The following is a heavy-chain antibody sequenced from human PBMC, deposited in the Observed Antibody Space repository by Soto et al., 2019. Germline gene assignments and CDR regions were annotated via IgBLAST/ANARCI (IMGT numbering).Heavy chain of an antibody. CDR2: ISYDGSNK. D-gene: IGHD6-13*01. CDR3: AKDVQQLAPEYFQH. V-gene: IGHV3-30*18. CDR1: GFTFSSYV. J-gene: IGHJ1*01. Sequence: PGGSLRLSCAASGFTFSSYVMHWVRQAPGKGLEWVAVISYDGSNKYYADSVKGRFTISRDNSKNTLYLQMNSLRADDTAVYYCAKDVQQLAPEYFQHWGQGTLVTVSS.